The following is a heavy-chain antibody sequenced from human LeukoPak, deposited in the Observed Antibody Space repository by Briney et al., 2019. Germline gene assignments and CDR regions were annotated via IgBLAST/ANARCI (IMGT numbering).Heavy chain of an antibody. V-gene: IGHV5-51*01. D-gene: IGHD5-18*01. CDR1: GYRFTSYW. J-gene: IGHJ4*02. CDR3: ARLPSNTAMVTGFDY. CDR2: IYPGDSDI. Sequence: GESLQISCKGSGYRFTSYWIGWVRQMPGKVLEWMGMIYPGDSDIRYSPSFQGQVTISADKSISTAYLQWSSLKASDTAMYYCARLPSNTAMVTGFDYWGQGTLVTVSS.